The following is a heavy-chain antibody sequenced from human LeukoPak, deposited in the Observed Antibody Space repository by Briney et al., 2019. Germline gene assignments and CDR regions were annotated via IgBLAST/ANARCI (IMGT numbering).Heavy chain of an antibody. CDR3: ASTPDIVVVVAATQADY. Sequence: SETLSLTCAVYGGSFSGYYWSWIRQPPGKGLEWIGEINHSGSTNYNPSLKSRVTISVDTSKNQFSLKLSSVTAADTAVYYCASTPDIVVVVAATQADYWGQGTLGTVSS. D-gene: IGHD2-15*01. CDR2: INHSGST. V-gene: IGHV4-34*01. CDR1: GGSFSGYY. J-gene: IGHJ4*02.